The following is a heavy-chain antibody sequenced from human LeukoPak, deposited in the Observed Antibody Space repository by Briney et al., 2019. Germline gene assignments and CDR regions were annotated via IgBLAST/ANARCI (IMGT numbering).Heavy chain of an antibody. D-gene: IGHD6-13*01. CDR1: GYSFTNYW. V-gene: IGHV5-51*01. CDR3: ARFALTSSLDY. CDR2: IYPGNSDT. Sequence: GESLKISCKASGYSFTNYWIGWVRQVPGKGLEWMGLIYPGNSDTRYSPLFQGQVTLSVDRSISTAYLHWSGLKASDTAIYYCARFALTSSLDYWGQGTLVTVSS. J-gene: IGHJ4*02.